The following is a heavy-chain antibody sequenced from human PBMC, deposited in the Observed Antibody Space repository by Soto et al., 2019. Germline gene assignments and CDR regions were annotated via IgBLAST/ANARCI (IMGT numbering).Heavy chain of an antibody. CDR1: GYTFTSYG. D-gene: IGHD2-2*01. J-gene: IGHJ5*02. V-gene: IGHV1-18*04. CDR3: ARDADIVVVPAGNWFDP. CDR2: ISAYNGNT. Sequence: QVQLVQSGAEVKKPGASVKVSCKASGYTFTSYGISWVRQAPGQGLEWMGWISAYNGNTSYAQKLQGRVTMTTDTSTSTAYMELRSLRSDDTAVYYCARDADIVVVPAGNWFDPWGQGTLVTVSS.